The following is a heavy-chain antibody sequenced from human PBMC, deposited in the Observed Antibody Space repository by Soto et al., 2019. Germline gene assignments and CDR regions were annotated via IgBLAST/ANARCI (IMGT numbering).Heavy chain of an antibody. CDR1: GGSSRSRSHD. Sequence: AETLGLPWTVAGGSSRSRSHDLGRIRHPPGKGLEWLGIIYALGHTYYNPSLKSRVTISVDKSKSQSFLKLSSVPAPDTAVYYCERQIYGNSGYLHAYWAQGAPV. D-gene: IGHD3-22*01. CDR2: IYALGHT. CDR3: ERQIYGNSGYLHAY. V-gene: IGHV4-39*01. J-gene: IGHJ4*02.